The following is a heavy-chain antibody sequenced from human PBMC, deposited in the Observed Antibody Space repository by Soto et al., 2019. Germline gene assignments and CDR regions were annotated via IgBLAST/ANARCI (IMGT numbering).Heavy chain of an antibody. V-gene: IGHV3-23*01. CDR2: ISGSGGST. J-gene: IGHJ4*02. Sequence: GGSLRLSCAASGFTVSSYASSWVRQAPGKGLEWVSAISGSGGSTYYADSVKGRFTISRDNSKNTLYLQMNSLRAEDTAVYYCAKDRYSKIAVAGNYWGQGTLVTSPQ. D-gene: IGHD6-19*01. CDR3: AKDRYSKIAVAGNY. CDR1: GFTVSSYA.